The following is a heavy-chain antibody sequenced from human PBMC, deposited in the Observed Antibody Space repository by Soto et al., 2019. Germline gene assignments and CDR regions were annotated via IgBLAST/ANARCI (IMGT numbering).Heavy chain of an antibody. CDR1: GFTFSTYG. CDR3: ARDRITSGSYLGLDV. D-gene: IGHD3-10*01. J-gene: IGHJ6*02. V-gene: IGHV3-30*03. Sequence: PGGSLRLSCAASGFTFSTYGMHWVRQAPGEGLEWVALISYDGSNKYYADSVKGRFTISRDNAKNSLYLQMNNLRADDTAIYYCARDRITSGSYLGLDVWGQGTTVTVSS. CDR2: ISYDGSNK.